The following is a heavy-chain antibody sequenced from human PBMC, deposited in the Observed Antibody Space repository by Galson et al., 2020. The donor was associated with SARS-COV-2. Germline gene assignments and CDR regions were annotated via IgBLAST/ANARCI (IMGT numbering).Heavy chain of an antibody. V-gene: IGHV3-48*04. CDR1: GFTFSSYS. CDR2: ISSSSSTI. D-gene: IGHD4-4*01. CDR3: ARDLWPMTTVTLDY. Sequence: GGSLRLSCAASGFTFSSYSMNWVRQAPGKGLEWVSYISSSSSTIYYADSVKGRFTISRDNAKNSLYLQMNSLRAEDTAVYYCARDLWPMTTVTLDYWGQGTLVTVSS. J-gene: IGHJ4*02.